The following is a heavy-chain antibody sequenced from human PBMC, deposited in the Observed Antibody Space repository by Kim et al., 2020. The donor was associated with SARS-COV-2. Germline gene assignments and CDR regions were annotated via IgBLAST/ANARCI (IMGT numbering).Heavy chain of an antibody. J-gene: IGHJ4*02. V-gene: IGHV3-21*01. D-gene: IGHD2-2*02. CDR3: ARILGYCSSTSCYSD. CDR1: GFTFSSYS. Sequence: GGSLRLSCAASGFTFSSYSMNWVRQAPGKGLEWVSSISSSSSYIYYADSVKGRFTISRDNAKNSLYLQMNSLRAEDTAVYYCARILGYCSSTSCYSDWGQGTLVTVSS. CDR2: ISSSSSYI.